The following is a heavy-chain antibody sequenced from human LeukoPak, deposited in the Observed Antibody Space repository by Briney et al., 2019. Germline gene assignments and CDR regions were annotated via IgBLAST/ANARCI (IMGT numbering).Heavy chain of an antibody. CDR3: ARANNGGFDY. Sequence: GGSLRLSCAASGFTFTNYWMHWVRQAPGKGLEWVANIKPDGSEQNYGDSVKGRFTISRDNAKNSLYLHMNSLRADDTDVYYCARANNGGFDYWGQGALVTVSA. D-gene: IGHD2-8*01. J-gene: IGHJ4*02. V-gene: IGHV3-7*01. CDR2: IKPDGSEQ. CDR1: GFTFTNYW.